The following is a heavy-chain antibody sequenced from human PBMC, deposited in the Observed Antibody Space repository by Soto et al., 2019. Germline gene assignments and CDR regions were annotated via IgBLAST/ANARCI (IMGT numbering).Heavy chain of an antibody. D-gene: IGHD5-18*01. CDR1: GYSFTSYW. V-gene: IGHV5-10-1*01. CDR3: ARHQTPVWDTAMVRGHYYGMDV. CDR2: IDPSDSYT. Sequence: PGESLKISCKGSGYSFTSYWISWVRQMPGKGLEWMGRIDPSDSYTNYSPSFQGHVTISADKSISTAYLQWSSLKASDTAMYYCARHQTPVWDTAMVRGHYYGMDVWGQGTTVTVSS. J-gene: IGHJ6*02.